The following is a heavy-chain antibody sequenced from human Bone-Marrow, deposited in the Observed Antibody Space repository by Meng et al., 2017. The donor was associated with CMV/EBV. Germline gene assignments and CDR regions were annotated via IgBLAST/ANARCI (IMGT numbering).Heavy chain of an antibody. D-gene: IGHD4-11*01. J-gene: IGHJ6*02. CDR2: IYYTGTT. CDR1: GGSLRTSSYY. V-gene: IGHV4-39*01. CDR3: ARPDSLYYYYAMDV. Sequence: SETLSLTCTASGGSLRTSSYYWVWIRQPPGKGLEWIGSIYYTGTTYYNPSLKSRVTIAVDASKNQFSLKLSSVTAADTAVYYCARPDSLYYYYAMDVWGQGTTVTVSS.